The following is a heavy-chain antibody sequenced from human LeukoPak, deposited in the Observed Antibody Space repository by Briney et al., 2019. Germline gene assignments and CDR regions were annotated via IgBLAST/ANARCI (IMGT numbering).Heavy chain of an antibody. CDR2: ISGNGIST. D-gene: IGHD2-2*01. J-gene: IGHJ6*03. Sequence: PGGSLRLSCAASGFTFSSYAMSWVRQAPGKGLEWVSAISGNGISTYYADSVKGRLTISRDNSKNTLFLEVSSLTAEDTAVYYCARAVSTNYYYYMDVWGRGTTVTVSS. CDR3: ARAVSTNYYYYMDV. CDR1: GFTFSSYA. V-gene: IGHV3-23*01.